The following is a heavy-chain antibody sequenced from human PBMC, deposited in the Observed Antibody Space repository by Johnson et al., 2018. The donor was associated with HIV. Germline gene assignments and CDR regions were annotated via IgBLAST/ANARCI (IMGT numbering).Heavy chain of an antibody. V-gene: IGHV3-53*01. D-gene: IGHD1-26*01. J-gene: IGHJ3*02. CDR3: AKTQWELLGVGAFDI. CDR1: GFTVSSTY. CDR2: LYSDGRT. Sequence: VQLVESGGDLIQPGGSLRLSCAASGFTVSSTYMSWVRQAPGKGLEWLSVLYSDGRTYYADSVKGRFTISRENAKNSLYLQMNSLRAGDTAVYYCAKTQWELLGVGAFDIWGQGTMVTVSS.